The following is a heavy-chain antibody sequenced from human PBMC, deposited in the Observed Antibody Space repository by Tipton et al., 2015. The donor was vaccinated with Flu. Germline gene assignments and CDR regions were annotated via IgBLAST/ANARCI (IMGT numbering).Heavy chain of an antibody. CDR1: DDSISSGRYY. V-gene: IGHV4-39*07. CDR3: ARVGDGYAYDY. Sequence: TLSLTCTVSDDSISSGRYYWGWIRQPPGKGLEWIGSISYSGSTYYNPSLKSRVTISVDTSKNQFSLKLSSVTAADTAMYYCARVGDGYAYDYWGQGTLVTVSS. J-gene: IGHJ4*02. CDR2: ISYSGST. D-gene: IGHD5-24*01.